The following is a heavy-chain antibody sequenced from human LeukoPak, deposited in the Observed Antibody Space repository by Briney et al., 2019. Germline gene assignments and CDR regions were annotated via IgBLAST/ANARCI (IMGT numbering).Heavy chain of an antibody. CDR2: ISGSGGST. J-gene: IGHJ4*02. Sequence: PGRSLRLSCAASGFTFSSYGMHWVRQAPGKGLEWVSAISGSGGSTYYADSVKGRFTISRDNSKNTLYLQMNSLRAEDTAVYYCARGQTYYYDSSGSDYWGQRTLVTVSS. V-gene: IGHV3-23*01. D-gene: IGHD3-22*01. CDR1: GFTFSSYG. CDR3: ARGQTYYYDSSGSDY.